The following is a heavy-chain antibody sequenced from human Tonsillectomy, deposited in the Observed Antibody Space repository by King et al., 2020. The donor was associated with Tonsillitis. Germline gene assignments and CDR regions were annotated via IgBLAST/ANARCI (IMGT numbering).Heavy chain of an antibody. CDR1: GGTFSSYP. CDR3: AGLGDGYNYDY. CDR2: IIPVYGTT. J-gene: IGHJ4*02. D-gene: IGHD5-24*01. Sequence: QLVQSGAEVKKPGSSVKVSCKVSGGTFSSYPYNWVRQAPGQGLEWMGGIIPVYGTTNYAQNFQGRVTITADDSTSTAYMELSSLIFEDTAIYYCAGLGDGYNYDYWGQGTLVTVSS. V-gene: IGHV1-69*12.